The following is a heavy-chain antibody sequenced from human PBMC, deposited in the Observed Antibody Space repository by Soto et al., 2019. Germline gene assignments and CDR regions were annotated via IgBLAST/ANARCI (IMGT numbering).Heavy chain of an antibody. CDR2: IRSKAYGGTA. CDR1: GFTFGDYA. J-gene: IGHJ5*02. V-gene: IGHV3-49*04. CDR3: TRDRLLIAARFNWFGP. D-gene: IGHD6-6*01. Sequence: PGGSLRLSCTASGFTFGDYAMSWVRQAPGKGLEWVGFIRSKAYGGTAEYAASVKGRFTISRDDSKSIAYLQMNSLKTEDTAVYYCTRDRLLIAARFNWFGPWGQGTLVTVSS.